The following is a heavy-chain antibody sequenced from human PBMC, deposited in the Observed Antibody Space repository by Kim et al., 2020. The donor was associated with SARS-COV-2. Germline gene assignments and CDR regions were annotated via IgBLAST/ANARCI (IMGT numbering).Heavy chain of an antibody. CDR2: INAGNGNT. CDR1: GYTFTSYA. V-gene: IGHV1-3*01. D-gene: IGHD3-10*01. Sequence: ASVKVSCKASGYTFTSYAMHWVRQAPGQRLEWMGWINAGNGNTKYSQKFQGRVTITRDTSASTAYMELSSLRSEDTAVYYCAALGGSGSFFKAGPKDAFDIWGQGTMVTVSS. CDR3: AALGGSGSFFKAGPKDAFDI. J-gene: IGHJ3*02.